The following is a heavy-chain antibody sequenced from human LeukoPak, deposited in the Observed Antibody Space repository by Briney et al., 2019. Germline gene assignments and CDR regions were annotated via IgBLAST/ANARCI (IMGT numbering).Heavy chain of an antibody. CDR3: ARANDYGSLGVY. Sequence: SLRLSCASSGFTFSSYWMSGVRQAPGKGLEGVANIKQDGSEKYYVDSVKGRFTISRDNAKNPLYLQMNSLRAEDTAVYYCARANDYGSLGVYWGQGTLVTVSS. V-gene: IGHV3-7*01. D-gene: IGHD4-17*01. CDR2: IKQDGSEK. J-gene: IGHJ4*02. CDR1: GFTFSSYW.